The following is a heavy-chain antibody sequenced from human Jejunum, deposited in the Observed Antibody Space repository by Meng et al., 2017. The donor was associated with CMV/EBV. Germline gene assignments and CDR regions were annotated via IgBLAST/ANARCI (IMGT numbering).Heavy chain of an antibody. CDR1: YP. J-gene: IGHJ6*02. CDR3: AKNRVIFGVSKAYYGLDA. V-gene: IGHV3-33*06. Sequence: YPLPWVRQAPGKGLEWVAIIWYHGNDKYYADSVTGRFTISRDNSKNTLYLEMSSLSAEDTAVYYCAKNRVIFGVSKAYYGLDAWGQGTTVTVSS. D-gene: IGHD3-3*01. CDR2: IWYHGNDK.